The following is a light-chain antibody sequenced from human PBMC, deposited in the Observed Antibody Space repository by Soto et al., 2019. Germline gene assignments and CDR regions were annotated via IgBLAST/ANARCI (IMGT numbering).Light chain of an antibody. CDR3: QQYNRYWT. J-gene: IGKJ1*01. CDR2: DAS. CDR1: QSISSW. V-gene: IGKV1-5*01. Sequence: DIQMTQSPSTLSASVGDRVTITCRASQSISSWLAWYQQKPGKANKLLIYDASILERGVPSRFSGSGSGTEFPLTSSSLHPDDFATYYCQQYNRYWTFGQGTKVEIK.